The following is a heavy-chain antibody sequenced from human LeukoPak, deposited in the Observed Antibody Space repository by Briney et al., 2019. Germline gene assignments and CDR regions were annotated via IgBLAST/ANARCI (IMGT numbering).Heavy chain of an antibody. V-gene: IGHV1-24*01. CDR1: GYTLTELS. J-gene: IGHJ1*01. CDR2: FDPEDSET. Sequence: ASVKVSCKVSGYTLTELSMHWVRQAPGKGLEWMGGFDPEDSETIYAQKFQGRVTMTEDTSTDTAYMELSSLRSEDTAVYYCATDSDYGGNSACFQHWGQGTLVTVSS. D-gene: IGHD4-23*01. CDR3: ATDSDYGGNSACFQH.